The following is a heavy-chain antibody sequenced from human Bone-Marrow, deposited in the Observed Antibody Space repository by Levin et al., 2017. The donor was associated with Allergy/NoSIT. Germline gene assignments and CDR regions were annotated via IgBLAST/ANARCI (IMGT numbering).Heavy chain of an antibody. CDR1: GGSFSSYY. Sequence: SQTLSLTRSVSGGSFSSYYWSWIRQPPGKGLEWIGCISSSGNTNYNPSLKNRVTISVGTSKTHFSLKLSSVTAADTAVYFCAIGPLYGGNYFGWFDPWGQGTLVSVSS. CDR3: AIGPLYGGNYFGWFDP. J-gene: IGHJ5*02. CDR2: ISSSGNT. D-gene: IGHD1-26*01. V-gene: IGHV4-59*08.